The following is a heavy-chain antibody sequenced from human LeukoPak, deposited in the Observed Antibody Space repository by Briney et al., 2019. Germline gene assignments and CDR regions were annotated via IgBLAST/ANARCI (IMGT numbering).Heavy chain of an antibody. CDR3: AKGPLRGTAAAIDY. CDR1: GFTFNNYG. D-gene: IGHD2-2*01. CDR2: ISYDGRNI. Sequence: GSLRLSCAASGFTFNNYGMHWVRQAPGKGLEWVAVISYDGRNIHYPDSVKGRFTISRDISTDTLWLQMDSLRTEDTAVYYCAKGPLRGTAAAIDYWGQGTLVTVSS. J-gene: IGHJ4*02. V-gene: IGHV3-30*18.